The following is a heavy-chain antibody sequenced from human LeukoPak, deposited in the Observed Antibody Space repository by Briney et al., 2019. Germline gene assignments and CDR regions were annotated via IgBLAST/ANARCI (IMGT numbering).Heavy chain of an antibody. J-gene: IGHJ4*02. V-gene: IGHV3-23*01. CDR3: AKVSYGDSWFDY. CDR2: ISGSGSST. Sequence: PGGSLRLSCAASGFTFSNHAMSWVRQAPGKGLEWVSSISGSGSSTYYADSVKGRFTISRDNSKNTLYLQINSLRAEDTAVYYCAKVSYGDSWFDYWGQGTLVTVSS. D-gene: IGHD4-17*01. CDR1: GFTFSNHA.